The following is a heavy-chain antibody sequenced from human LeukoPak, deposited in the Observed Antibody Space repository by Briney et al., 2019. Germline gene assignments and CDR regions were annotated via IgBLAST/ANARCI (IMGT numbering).Heavy chain of an antibody. CDR2: ILGSGGRT. D-gene: IGHD5-24*01. V-gene: IGHV3-23*01. CDR1: GFTFSMYG. Sequence: GGSLRLSCAASGFTFSMYGMSWVRQAPGEGLEWVSNILGSGGRTYYADSVKGRFTISRDNSKNTLYLQMNSLRAEDTAMYYCAKDQVAGDGFLLFDYWGQGTLVTVSS. J-gene: IGHJ4*02. CDR3: AKDQVAGDGFLLFDY.